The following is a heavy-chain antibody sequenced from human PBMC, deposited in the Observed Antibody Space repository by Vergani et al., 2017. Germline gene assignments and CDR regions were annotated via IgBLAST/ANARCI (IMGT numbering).Heavy chain of an antibody. CDR1: GYTFSNYY. Sequence: QVQVVQSGAEVKKSGASVKVSCKTSGYTFSNYYMHWVRKAPGQGLEWMGIINPSGGHTNYAQKVQGKVTMTRDTSTSTVYMELSSLRSEDTAIYYCARGDYGILTGYRYWGQGTLVTVSA. J-gene: IGHJ4*02. D-gene: IGHD3-9*01. V-gene: IGHV1-46*03. CDR3: ARGDYGILTGYRY. CDR2: INPSGGHT.